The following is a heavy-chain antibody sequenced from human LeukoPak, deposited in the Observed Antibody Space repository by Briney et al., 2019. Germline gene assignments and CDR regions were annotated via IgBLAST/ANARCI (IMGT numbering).Heavy chain of an antibody. J-gene: IGHJ5*02. CDR3: ARGGYQAWFDP. CDR2: INHSGST. V-gene: IGHV4-34*01. D-gene: IGHD2-2*01. Sequence: PSETLSLTCAVYGGSFSGYYWSWIRQPPGKGLEWIGEINHSGSTNYNPSLKSRVTISVDTSKNQFSLKLSFVTAADTAVYYCARGGYQAWFDPWGQGTLVTVSS. CDR1: GGSFSGYY.